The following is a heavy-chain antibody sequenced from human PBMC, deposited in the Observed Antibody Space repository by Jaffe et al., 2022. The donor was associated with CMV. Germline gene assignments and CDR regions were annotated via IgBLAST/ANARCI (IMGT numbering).Heavy chain of an antibody. V-gene: IGHV4-39*01. CDR1: GGSISSSNYY. CDR3: VRVPDPGGDPWYFDS. J-gene: IGHJ4*02. D-gene: IGHD3-10*01. Sequence: QLQLQGSGPGVVKPSETLSLTCSVSGGSISSSNYYWGWIRQSPGTGLEWIANIYYGGSKYYNPSLKSRVTISVDTSKNQFSLKLSSVTAADTAVYYCVRVPDPGGDPWYFDSWGQGTLVTVSS. CDR2: IYYGGSK.